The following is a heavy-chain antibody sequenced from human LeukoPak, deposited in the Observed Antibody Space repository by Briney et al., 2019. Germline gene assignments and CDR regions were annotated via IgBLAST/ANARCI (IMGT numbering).Heavy chain of an antibody. CDR2: IKQDGSEK. V-gene: IGHV3-7*01. J-gene: IGHJ5*02. CDR3: ARDRSSRRFDP. D-gene: IGHD6-13*01. CDR1: GFNFIDYS. Sequence: PGGSLRLSCAASGFNFIDYSMNWVRQAPGKGLEWVANIKQDGSEKYYVDSVKGRFTISRDNAKNSLYLQMNSLRAEDTAVYYCARDRSSRRFDPWGQGTLVTVSS.